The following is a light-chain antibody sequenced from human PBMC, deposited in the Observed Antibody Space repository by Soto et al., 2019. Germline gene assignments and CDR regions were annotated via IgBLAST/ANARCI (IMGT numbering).Light chain of an antibody. Sequence: EIVLTQSPGTLSLSPGERATLSCRASQSVSSSFLAWYQQKPGQAPRLLIYGASSRATGIPDRFSGSGSGTHFTLTISRLEPEDFAVYYCQQYGPSPWTFGQGTKVEIK. J-gene: IGKJ1*01. CDR1: QSVSSSF. CDR2: GAS. CDR3: QQYGPSPWT. V-gene: IGKV3-20*01.